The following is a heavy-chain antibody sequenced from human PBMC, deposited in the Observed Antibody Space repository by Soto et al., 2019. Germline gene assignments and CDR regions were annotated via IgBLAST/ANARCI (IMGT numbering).Heavy chain of an antibody. Sequence: QVQLVQSGAEVKKPGASVKVSCKASGYTFTSYYMHWVRQAPGQGLEWMGIINPSGGSTSYAQKFQGRATMTRDTSTSTVYMELSSLRSEHTAVYYCARAAAVVVVAATEDAFAIWGQGTMVTVSS. V-gene: IGHV1-46*01. CDR3: ARAAAVVVVAATEDAFAI. D-gene: IGHD2-15*01. CDR1: GYTFTSYY. CDR2: INPSGGST. J-gene: IGHJ3*02.